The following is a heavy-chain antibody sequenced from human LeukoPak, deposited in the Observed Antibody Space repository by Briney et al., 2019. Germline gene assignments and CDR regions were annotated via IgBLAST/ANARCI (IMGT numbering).Heavy chain of an antibody. CDR1: GGSISSYY. J-gene: IGHJ5*02. Sequence: SETLSLTCTVSGGSISSYYWSWIRQPPGKGLEWIGYIYYSGSTNYNPSLKSRVTTSVDTSKNQFSLKLSSVTAADTAVYYCARRAVTIRGQHNWFDPWGQGTLVTVSS. D-gene: IGHD4-17*01. CDR2: IYYSGST. CDR3: ARRAVTIRGQHNWFDP. V-gene: IGHV4-59*12.